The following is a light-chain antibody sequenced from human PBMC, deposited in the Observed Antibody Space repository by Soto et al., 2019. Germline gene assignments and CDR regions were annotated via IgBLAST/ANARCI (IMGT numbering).Light chain of an antibody. CDR1: QRFSSY. CDR3: QQRSNWPPYT. Sequence: EIVLTQSPATLSFSPGKRATLSCRPSQRFSSYLAWNQRKPGKAPRLLIYDASNRATGIPDRFSGSGSGTDFTLTISSLEPEDFAVYYCQQRSNWPPYTFGQGTKLEIK. CDR2: DAS. J-gene: IGKJ2*01. V-gene: IGKV3-11*01.